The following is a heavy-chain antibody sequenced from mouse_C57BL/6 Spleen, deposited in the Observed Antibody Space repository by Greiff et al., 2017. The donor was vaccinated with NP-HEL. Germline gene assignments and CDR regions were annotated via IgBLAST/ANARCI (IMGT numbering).Heavy chain of an antibody. Sequence: EVQLQQSGPELVKPGASVKISCKASGYTFTDYYMNWVKQSHGQSLEWIGDINPNNGGTSYNQKFKGKATLTVDQSSSTAYMELRSLTSEDSAVYYCANYYGSSYWYCAVWGKGTMVTVS. D-gene: IGHD1-1*01. V-gene: IGHV1-26*01. CDR1: GYTFTDYY. CDR2: INPNNGGT. J-gene: IGHJ1*03. CDR3: ANYYGSSYWYCAV.